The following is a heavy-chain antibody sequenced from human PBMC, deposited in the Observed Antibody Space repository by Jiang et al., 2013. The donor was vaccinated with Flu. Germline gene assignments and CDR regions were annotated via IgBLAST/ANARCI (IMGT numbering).Heavy chain of an antibody. V-gene: IGHV3-33*01. D-gene: IGHD1-20*01. CDR2: IWYDGSNK. J-gene: IGHJ4*02. CDR3: ARGGYNWNDADY. Sequence: RLSCAASGFTFSSYGMHWVRQAPGKGLEWVAVIWYDGSNKYYADSVKGRFTISRDNSKNKLYLQMNSLRAEDTAVYYCARGGYNWNDADYWGQGTLVTVSS. CDR1: GFTFSSYG.